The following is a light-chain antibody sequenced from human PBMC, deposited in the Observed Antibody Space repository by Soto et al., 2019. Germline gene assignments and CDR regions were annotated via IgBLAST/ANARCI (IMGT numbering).Light chain of an antibody. V-gene: IGKV3-20*01. J-gene: IGKJ1*01. CDR3: QQYGSSPRT. Sequence: EIVLTQSPGTLSLSPGERATLSCRASQSLSNSQLAWYQQKPGQAPRLLIHDAASRATGISDRFTGSGSGTDFTLTITTLEPEDFAVYYCQQYGSSPRTFGLGTKVEIQ. CDR2: DAA. CDR1: QSLSNSQ.